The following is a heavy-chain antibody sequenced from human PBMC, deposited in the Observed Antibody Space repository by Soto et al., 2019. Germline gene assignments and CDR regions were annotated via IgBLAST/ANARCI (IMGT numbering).Heavy chain of an antibody. CDR1: GGTFSSYS. CDR2: IIPIFGTA. J-gene: IGHJ4*02. V-gene: IGHV1-69*01. Sequence: QVQLVQSGAEVKKPGSSVKVSCKASGGTFSSYSINWVRQAPGQGLEWMGEIIPIFGTAHYAQKFQGRVTITADESTSTAYMELRSLRSEHTAVYYCARDGGRHSGGIDYWGQGTLVTVSS. CDR3: ARDGGRHSGGIDY. D-gene: IGHD1-26*01.